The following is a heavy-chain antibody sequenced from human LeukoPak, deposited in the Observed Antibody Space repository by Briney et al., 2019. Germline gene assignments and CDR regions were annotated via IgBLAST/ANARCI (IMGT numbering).Heavy chain of an antibody. V-gene: IGHV3-48*03. CDR1: GFTFSNYE. Sequence: GGSLRLSCAASGFTFSNYEMNWVRQAPGKGLEWVSYISSSGSTIYYADSVKGRFTISRDNPKNLLYLQMNSLRAEDTAVYYCARDAEYQLLYDAFDMWGQRTVVTVSS. CDR3: ARDAEYQLLYDAFDM. CDR2: ISSSGSTI. D-gene: IGHD2-2*01. J-gene: IGHJ3*02.